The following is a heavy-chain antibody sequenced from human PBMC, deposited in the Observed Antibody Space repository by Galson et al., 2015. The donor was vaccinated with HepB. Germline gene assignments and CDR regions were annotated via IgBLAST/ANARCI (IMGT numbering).Heavy chain of an antibody. Sequence: SVKVSCKASGGPFSSYAISWVRQAPGQGLEWMGRIIPIFGIPNYAQKFQGRVTLAADKSTSTAYMELNSLRSEDTAVYYCARAGYRMATIHYWGQGTLVTVSS. D-gene: IGHD5-24*01. J-gene: IGHJ4*02. CDR1: GGPFSSYA. CDR3: ARAGYRMATIHY. V-gene: IGHV1-69*04. CDR2: IIPIFGIP.